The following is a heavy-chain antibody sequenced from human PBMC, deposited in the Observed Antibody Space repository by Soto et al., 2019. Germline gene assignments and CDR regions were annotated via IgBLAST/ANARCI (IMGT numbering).Heavy chain of an antibody. Sequence: GGSLRLSCAASGFTFSSYSMNWVRQAPGKGLEWVSSISSSSSYIYYADSVKGRFTISRDNAKNSLYLQMNSLRAEDKAVYYCAREGIDYCGGDCYGPNWFDPWGQGTLVTVSS. CDR2: ISSSSSYI. CDR3: AREGIDYCGGDCYGPNWFDP. V-gene: IGHV3-21*01. D-gene: IGHD2-21*01. J-gene: IGHJ5*02. CDR1: GFTFSSYS.